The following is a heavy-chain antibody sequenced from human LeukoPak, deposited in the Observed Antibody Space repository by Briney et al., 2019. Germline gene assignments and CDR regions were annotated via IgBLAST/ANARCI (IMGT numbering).Heavy chain of an antibody. V-gene: IGHV3-48*03. CDR2: ISSSGSTI. Sequence: GGSLRLSCAASGFTFSSYEMNWVRQAPGKRLEWVSYISSSGSTIYYADSVKGRFTISRDNAKNSLYLQMNSLRTEDTALYYCAKGKNTGSYLSHVDYWGQGTLVTVSS. J-gene: IGHJ4*02. CDR1: GFTFSSYE. D-gene: IGHD3-10*01. CDR3: AKGKNTGSYLSHVDY.